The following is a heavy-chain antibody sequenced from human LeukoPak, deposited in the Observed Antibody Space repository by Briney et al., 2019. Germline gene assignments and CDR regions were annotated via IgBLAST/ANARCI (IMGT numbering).Heavy chain of an antibody. Sequence: ASVKVSCKASGYTFTGYYMHWVRQAPGQGLEWMGWINPNSGGTNYAQKFQGRVATTRDTSISIAYMELSRLRSDDTAVYYCARELSGYDFWSGYPYWGQGTLVTVSS. V-gene: IGHV1-2*02. J-gene: IGHJ4*02. CDR2: INPNSGGT. D-gene: IGHD3-3*01. CDR3: ARELSGYDFWSGYPY. CDR1: GYTFTGYY.